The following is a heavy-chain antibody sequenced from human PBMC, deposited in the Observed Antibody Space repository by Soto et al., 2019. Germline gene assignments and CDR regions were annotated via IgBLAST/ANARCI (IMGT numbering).Heavy chain of an antibody. V-gene: IGHV1-69*12. Sequence: QVQLVQSGAEVKKPGSSVKVSCKASGGTFSSYAISWVRQAPGQGLEWMGGIIPIFGTANYAQKFQGRVTISADESTSTAYMELSSLRSEDTAVYYCAREVGSSGYYSVDYWGQGTLVTVSS. D-gene: IGHD3-22*01. CDR1: GGTFSSYA. CDR3: AREVGSSGYYSVDY. J-gene: IGHJ4*02. CDR2: IIPIFGTA.